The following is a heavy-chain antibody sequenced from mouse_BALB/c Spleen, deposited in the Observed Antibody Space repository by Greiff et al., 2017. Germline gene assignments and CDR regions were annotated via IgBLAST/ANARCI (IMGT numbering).Heavy chain of an antibody. D-gene: IGHD2-2*01. CDR1: GFTFSSYT. Sequence: EVKVVESGGGLVKPGGSLKLSCAASGFTFSSYTMSWVRQTPEKRLEWVATISSGGSYTYYPDSVKGRFTISRDNAKNTLYLQMSSLKSEDTAMYYCTRLWLRRNFDYWGQGTTLTVSS. CDR3: TRLWLRRNFDY. V-gene: IGHV5-6-4*01. J-gene: IGHJ2*01. CDR2: ISSGGSYT.